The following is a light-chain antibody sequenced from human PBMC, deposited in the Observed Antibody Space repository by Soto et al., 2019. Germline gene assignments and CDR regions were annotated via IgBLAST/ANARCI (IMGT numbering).Light chain of an antibody. J-gene: IGLJ2*01. Sequence: QSALTQPTSASGSPGQSVTISCTGTSSDIGGYDYVSWFQHHPGRAPKLMIYELTKRPSGVPDRFSGSRSGNTASLTVSGLQAEDEADYYCSSYAGSKNVIFGGWTKLTVL. CDR3: SSYAGSKNVI. CDR1: SSDIGGYDY. CDR2: ELT. V-gene: IGLV2-8*01.